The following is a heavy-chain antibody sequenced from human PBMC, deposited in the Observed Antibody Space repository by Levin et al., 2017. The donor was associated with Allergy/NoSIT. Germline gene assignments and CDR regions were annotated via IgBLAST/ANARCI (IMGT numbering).Heavy chain of an antibody. V-gene: IGHV4-59*01. Sequence: SETLSLTCTVSGGSISSYYWSWIRQPPGKGLEYIGFIYFCGTTNYSPSLKSRVTMSVDTSKNQFSLKLTSVTAADTAVYYCAREIGQLGWFDPWGQGTLVTVSS. CDR1: GGSISSYY. CDR2: IYFCGTT. D-gene: IGHD6-6*01. J-gene: IGHJ5*02. CDR3: AREIGQLGWFDP.